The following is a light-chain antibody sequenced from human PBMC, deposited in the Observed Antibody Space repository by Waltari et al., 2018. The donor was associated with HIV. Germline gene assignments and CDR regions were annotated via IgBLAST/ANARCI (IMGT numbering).Light chain of an antibody. CDR1: YGSVSTTSF. Sequence: QTVVTQEPSFSVSPGGTVTLTCGLNYGSVSTTSFPSVYQQTPGQAPRTLIYITNIRSSGVPDRFSGSILGNKAALTITGAQADDESDYYCLVHMGHGAWVFGGGTKLTVL. V-gene: IGLV8-61*01. J-gene: IGLJ3*02. CDR2: ITN. CDR3: LVHMGHGAWV.